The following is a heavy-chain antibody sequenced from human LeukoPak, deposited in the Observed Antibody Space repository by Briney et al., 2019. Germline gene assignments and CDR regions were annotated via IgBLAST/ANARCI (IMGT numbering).Heavy chain of an antibody. V-gene: IGHV1-2*02. CDR1: GYTFTDYY. CDR2: INPNSGGT. Sequence: ASVKVSCKASGYTFTDYYMHWVRQAPGQGLEWMGWINPNSGGTNYAQKFQGRVTMTRDTSVSTAYMELSRLRSDDTAVYSCARDRSRYFDYWGQGTLVTVSS. J-gene: IGHJ4*02. CDR3: ARDRSRYFDY.